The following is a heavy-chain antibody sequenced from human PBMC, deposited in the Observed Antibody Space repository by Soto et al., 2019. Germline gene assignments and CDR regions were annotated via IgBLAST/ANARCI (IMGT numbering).Heavy chain of an antibody. CDR3: AKDRGITMIVVVIRNWYFDL. J-gene: IGHJ2*01. CDR1: GFTFSSYG. V-gene: IGHV3-30*18. Sequence: QVQLVESGGGVVQPGRSLRLSCAASGFTFSSYGMHWVRQAPGKGLEWVAVISYGGSNKYYADSVKGRFTISRDNSKNTLYLQMNSLRAEDTAVYYCAKDRGITMIVVVIRNWYFDLWGRGTLVTVSS. CDR2: ISYGGSNK. D-gene: IGHD3-22*01.